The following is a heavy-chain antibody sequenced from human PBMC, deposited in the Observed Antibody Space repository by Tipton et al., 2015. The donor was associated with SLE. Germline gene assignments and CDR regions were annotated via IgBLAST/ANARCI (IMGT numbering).Heavy chain of an antibody. CDR1: GFTFSSYA. CDR2: ISYDGSNK. D-gene: IGHD3-22*01. J-gene: IGHJ4*02. CDR3: ARESIYDSSGIDY. Sequence: SLRLSCAASGFTFSSYAMHWVRQAPGKGLEWVAVISYDGSNKYYADSVKGRFTISRDNSKNTLYLQMNSLRAEDTAVYYCARESIYDSSGIDYWGQGTLVTVSS. V-gene: IGHV3-30-3*01.